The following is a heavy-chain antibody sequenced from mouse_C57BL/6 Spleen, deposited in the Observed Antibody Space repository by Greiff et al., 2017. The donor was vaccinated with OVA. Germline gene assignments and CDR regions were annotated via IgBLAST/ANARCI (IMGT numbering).Heavy chain of an antibody. V-gene: IGHV5-17*01. D-gene: IGHD1-1*01. J-gene: IGHJ3*01. CDR2: ISSGSSTI. CDR3: ARPGYYGSSWFAY. Sequence: EVQLVESGGGLVKPGGSLKLSCAASGFTFSDYGMHWVRQAPEKGLEWVAYISSGSSTIYYADTVKGRFTISRDNAKNTLFLQMTSLRSEDTAMYYCARPGYYGSSWFAYWGQGTLVTVSA. CDR1: GFTFSDYG.